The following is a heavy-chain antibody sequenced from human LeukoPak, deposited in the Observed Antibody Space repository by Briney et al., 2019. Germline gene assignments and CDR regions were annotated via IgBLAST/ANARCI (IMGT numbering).Heavy chain of an antibody. CDR2: INSSSSTV. J-gene: IGHJ3*02. V-gene: IGHV3-48*01. CDR3: TRDHHRRHYDSQARNTFDI. D-gene: IGHD3-22*01. CDR1: GLTFSIYS. Sequence: GGSLRLSCAASGLTFSIYSMNWVRQAPGKGLEWVSYINSSSSTVYYADSVRGRFTISRDNAKNTLYLQMNSLRADDTAVYYCTRDHHRRHYDSQARNTFDIWGQGTMVTVSS.